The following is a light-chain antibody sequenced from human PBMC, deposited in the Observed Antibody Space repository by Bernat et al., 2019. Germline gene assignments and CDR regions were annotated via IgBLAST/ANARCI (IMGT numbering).Light chain of an antibody. Sequence: DIQMTQSPSTLSASVGDRVTITCRASESVSTWLAWYQQKPGKAPKLLIYKASSLESGVPSRFIGRGSGTELTLTISSLQPDDFATYYCQQYSNYPLTFGGGTKVEVK. CDR1: ESVSTW. CDR2: KAS. J-gene: IGKJ4*01. V-gene: IGKV1-5*03. CDR3: QQYSNYPLT.